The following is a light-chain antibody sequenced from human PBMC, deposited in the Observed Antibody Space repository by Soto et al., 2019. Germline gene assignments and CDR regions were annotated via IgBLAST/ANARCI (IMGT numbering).Light chain of an antibody. CDR2: EVT. Sequence: QSALTQPPSASGSPGQSVTISCTGTSSDVGAYKYVSWYQQYPGKAPKLMIYEVTMRPSGVPDRFSGSESGNTASLTVSGLQAEDEADYYCSSYVGNDIWGFGGGTKLTVL. CDR1: SSDVGAYKY. J-gene: IGLJ3*02. V-gene: IGLV2-8*01. CDR3: SSYVGNDIWG.